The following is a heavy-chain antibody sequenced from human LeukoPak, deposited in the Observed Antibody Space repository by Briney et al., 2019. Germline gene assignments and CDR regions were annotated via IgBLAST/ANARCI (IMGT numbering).Heavy chain of an antibody. V-gene: IGHV3-21*04. J-gene: IGHJ4*02. CDR2: ISSSSSYI. CDR1: GFTFSSYS. Sequence: GGSLRLSCAASGFTFSSYSMNWVRQAPGKGLEWVSSISSSSSYIYYADSVKGRFTISRDNAKNSLYLQMNSLRAEDTAVYYCARDLSPRGGTGTYLYQLDYWGQGTLVTVSS. D-gene: IGHD1-7*01. CDR3: ARDLSPRGGTGTYLYQLDY.